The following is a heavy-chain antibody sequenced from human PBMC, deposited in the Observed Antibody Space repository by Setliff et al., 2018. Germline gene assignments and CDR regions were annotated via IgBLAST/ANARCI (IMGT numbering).Heavy chain of an antibody. J-gene: IGHJ4*02. CDR2: IYNNGSP. CDR3: ARHWDY. Sequence: SETLSLTCTVSGGSISSSDYYWGWIRQPPEKGLEWIGSIYNNGSPYYNPSLKSRITISGDTSTNQFSLKLSSVSAADTAVYFCARHWDYWGQGTLVTVSS. CDR1: GGSISSSDYY. V-gene: IGHV4-39*01.